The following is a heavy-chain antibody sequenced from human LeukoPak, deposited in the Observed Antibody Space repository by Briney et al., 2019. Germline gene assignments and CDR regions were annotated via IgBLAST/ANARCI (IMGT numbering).Heavy chain of an antibody. V-gene: IGHV3-15*01. CDR2: VKSKSNGVAT. Sequence: GGSLRLSCGASGFTFSHAWMSWVRQAPGKGLEWVARVKSKSNGVATDYAAPVKGRFTISRDGSKNMLYLQMNSLKTEDTAVYYCTTDRRGAGLATDGTWTFDYWGQGTLVTVSS. J-gene: IGHJ4*02. CDR1: GFTFSHAW. D-gene: IGHD6-13*01. CDR3: TTDRRGAGLATDGTWTFDY.